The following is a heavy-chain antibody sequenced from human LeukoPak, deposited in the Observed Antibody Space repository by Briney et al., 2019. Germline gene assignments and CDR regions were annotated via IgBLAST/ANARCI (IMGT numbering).Heavy chain of an antibody. D-gene: IGHD3-10*01. CDR3: ARVQRVKFPLMYYFDY. CDR2: ISAYNGNT. Sequence: ASVKVSCKASGYTFTSYGISWVRQAPGQGLEWMGWISAYNGNTNYAQKLQGRVTMTTDTSTSTAYMELRSLRSDDTAVYYCARVQRVKFPLMYYFDYWGQGTLVTASS. J-gene: IGHJ4*02. CDR1: GYTFTSYG. V-gene: IGHV1-18*01.